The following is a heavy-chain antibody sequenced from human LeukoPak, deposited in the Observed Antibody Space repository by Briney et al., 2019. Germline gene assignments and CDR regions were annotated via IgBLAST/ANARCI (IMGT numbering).Heavy chain of an antibody. J-gene: IGHJ4*02. D-gene: IGHD3-22*01. Sequence: SETLSLTCTVSGVSISSSNSYWGWIRQPPGKGLEWIGSIYYSGNTYYNPSLKSRVTISVDTSKNQFSLKLSSVTAADTAVYYCARVWYYDSSGYLGYWGQGTLVTVSS. V-gene: IGHV4-39*07. CDR1: GVSISSSNSY. CDR2: IYYSGNT. CDR3: ARVWYYDSSGYLGY.